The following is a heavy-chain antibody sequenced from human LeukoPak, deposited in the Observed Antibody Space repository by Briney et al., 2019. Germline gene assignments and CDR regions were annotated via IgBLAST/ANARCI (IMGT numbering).Heavy chain of an antibody. J-gene: IGHJ5*02. CDR1: GGSFSGYY. D-gene: IGHD6-13*01. CDR3: AKAGRIAAAGNYNWFDP. Sequence: SETLSLTCAVYGGSFSGYYWSWIRQPPGKGLEWIGEINHSGSTNYSPSLKSRVTISVDTSKNQFSLKLSSVTAADTAVYYCAKAGRIAAAGNYNWFDPWGQGTLVTVSS. V-gene: IGHV4-34*01. CDR2: INHSGST.